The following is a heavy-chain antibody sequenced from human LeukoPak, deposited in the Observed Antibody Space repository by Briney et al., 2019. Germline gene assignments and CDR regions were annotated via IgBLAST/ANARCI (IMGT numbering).Heavy chain of an antibody. CDR1: GYTFTSYA. J-gene: IGHJ4*02. Sequence: ASVKVSCKASGYTFTSYAMHWVRQAPGQRLEWMGWINAGNGNTKYSQKFQGRVTITADESTSTAYMELSSLRSEDTAVYYCARYQSWKYSYGLGLDYWGQGTLVTVSS. D-gene: IGHD5-18*01. V-gene: IGHV1-3*01. CDR3: ARYQSWKYSYGLGLDY. CDR2: INAGNGNT.